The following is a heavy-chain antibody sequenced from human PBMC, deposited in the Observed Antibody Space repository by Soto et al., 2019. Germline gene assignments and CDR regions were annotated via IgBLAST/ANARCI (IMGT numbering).Heavy chain of an antibody. CDR1: GGSFSAYY. J-gene: IGHJ4*02. Sequence: SETLSLTCAVYGGSFSAYYWSWIRQPPGKGLEWIGEINHSGGTSYNPSLKSRVTISIDTSRNQFSLKLSSVTAADTAVYYCAREFSNSPEAFDSWGQGSLVTSPQ. V-gene: IGHV4-34*01. CDR2: INHSGGT. D-gene: IGHD6-6*01. CDR3: AREFSNSPEAFDS.